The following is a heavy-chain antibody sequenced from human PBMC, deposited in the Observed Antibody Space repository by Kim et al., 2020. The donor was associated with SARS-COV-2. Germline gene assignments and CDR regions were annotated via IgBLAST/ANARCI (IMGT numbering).Heavy chain of an antibody. CDR1: GFTFSSYW. CDR2: IKQDGSEK. Sequence: GGSLRLSCAASGFTFSSYWMSWVRQAPGKGLEWVANIKQDGSEKYYVDSVKGRFTISRDNAKNSLYLQMNSLRAEDTAVYYCARDGNGSGSYYMGWYYYHYGMDVWGQGTTVTVSS. J-gene: IGHJ6*02. V-gene: IGHV3-7*01. CDR3: ARDGNGSGSYYMGWYYYHYGMDV. D-gene: IGHD3-10*01.